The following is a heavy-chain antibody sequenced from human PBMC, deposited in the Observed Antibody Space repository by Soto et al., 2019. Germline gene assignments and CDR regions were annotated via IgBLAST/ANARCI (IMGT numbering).Heavy chain of an antibody. CDR3: AKELRFGELSMSYFDY. CDR1: GFTFSSYA. CDR2: ISGSGGST. J-gene: IGHJ4*02. Sequence: EVQLLESGGGLVQPGGSLRLSCAASGFTFSSYAMSWVRQAPGKGLEWVSAISGSGGSTYYADSVKGRFTISRDNSKNTLYLQMNSLRAEDTAVYYCAKELRFGELSMSYFDYWGQGTLVTVSS. V-gene: IGHV3-23*01. D-gene: IGHD3-10*01.